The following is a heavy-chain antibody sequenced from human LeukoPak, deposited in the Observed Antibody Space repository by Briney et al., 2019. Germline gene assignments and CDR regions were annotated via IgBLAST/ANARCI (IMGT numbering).Heavy chain of an antibody. D-gene: IGHD1-26*01. CDR1: GGSISSSNW. V-gene: IGHV4-4*02. J-gene: IGHJ4*02. CDR3: ARETVGAKDY. Sequence: SETLSLTCAVSGGSISSSNWWSWVRQPPGKVLEWIGEIYHSGSTNYNPSLKSRVTILVDKSKNQFSLKLSSVTAADTAVYYCARETVGAKDYWGQGTLVTVSS. CDR2: IYHSGST.